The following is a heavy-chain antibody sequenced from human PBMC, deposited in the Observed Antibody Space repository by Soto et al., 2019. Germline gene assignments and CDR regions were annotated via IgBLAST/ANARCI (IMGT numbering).Heavy chain of an antibody. CDR1: GGSFSGYY. V-gene: IGHV4-34*01. Sequence: SETLSLTCAVYGGSFSGYYWSWIRQPPGKGLEWIGEMSHSGGTHFNPSLKSRVTISVDTSKNQFSLKMSSVTAADTALYYCARVERGTATTVVDAFDIWGQGTLVTVSS. J-gene: IGHJ3*02. CDR3: ARVERGTATTVVDAFDI. D-gene: IGHD1-1*01. CDR2: MSHSGGT.